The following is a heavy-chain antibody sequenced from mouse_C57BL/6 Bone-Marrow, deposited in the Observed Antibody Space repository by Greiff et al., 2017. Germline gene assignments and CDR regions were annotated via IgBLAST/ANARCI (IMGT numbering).Heavy chain of an antibody. Sequence: EVMLVESGGDLVKPGGSLKLSCAASGFTFSSYGMSWVRQTPDKRLEWVATISSGGSYTYYPDSVKGRFTISRDNAKNTLYLQMSSLKSEDTAMYYCARLPYYYGSSYGWFAYWGQGTLVTVSA. J-gene: IGHJ3*01. D-gene: IGHD1-1*01. V-gene: IGHV5-6*01. CDR3: ARLPYYYGSSYGWFAY. CDR2: ISSGGSYT. CDR1: GFTFSSYG.